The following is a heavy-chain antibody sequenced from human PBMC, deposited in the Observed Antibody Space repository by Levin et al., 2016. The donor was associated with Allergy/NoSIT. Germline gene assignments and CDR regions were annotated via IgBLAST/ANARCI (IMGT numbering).Heavy chain of an antibody. J-gene: IGHJ4*02. CDR1: GFTFSNAW. CDR3: TTDSGGYSYGYGY. Sequence: GESLKISCAASGFTFSNAWMSWVRQAPGKGLEWVGRIKSKTDGGTTDYAAPVKGRFTISRDDSKNTLYLQMNSLKTEDTAVYYCTTDSGGYSYGYGYWGQGTLVTVSS. V-gene: IGHV3-15*01. CDR2: IKSKTDGGTT. D-gene: IGHD5-18*01.